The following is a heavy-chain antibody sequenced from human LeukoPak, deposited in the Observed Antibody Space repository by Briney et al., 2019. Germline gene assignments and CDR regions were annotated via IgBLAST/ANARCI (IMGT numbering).Heavy chain of an antibody. CDR3: AKSSRITMVRGVIQFDY. J-gene: IGHJ4*02. CDR2: ISWNSGSI. CDR1: GFTFDDYA. Sequence: PGGSLRLSCAASGFTFDDYAMHWVRQAPGKGLEWVSGISWNSGSIGYADSVKGRFTISRDNAKNSLYLQMNSLRAEDTALYYCAKSSRITMVRGVIQFDYWGQGTLVTVSS. V-gene: IGHV3-9*01. D-gene: IGHD3-10*01.